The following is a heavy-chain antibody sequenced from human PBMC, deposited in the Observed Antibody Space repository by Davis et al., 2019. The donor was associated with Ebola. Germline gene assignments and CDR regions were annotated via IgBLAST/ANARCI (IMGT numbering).Heavy chain of an antibody. V-gene: IGHV3-11*01. Sequence: GESLKISCAASGFTFSDYYMSWIRQAPGKGLEWVSYISSSGSTIYYADSVKGRFTISRDNAKNSLYLQMNSLRAEDTAVYYCARVRRWLQLAADYWGQGTLVTVSS. D-gene: IGHD5-24*01. J-gene: IGHJ4*02. CDR2: ISSSGSTI. CDR1: GFTFSDYY. CDR3: ARVRRWLQLAADY.